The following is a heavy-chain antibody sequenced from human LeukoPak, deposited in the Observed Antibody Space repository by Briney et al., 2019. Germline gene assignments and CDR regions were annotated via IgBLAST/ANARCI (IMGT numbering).Heavy chain of an antibody. Sequence: VASVKVSCKASGYTFTDYYMHWVRQAPGQGLEWMGWISPNSGGTRYAQKFQDRVTMTRDTSISTAYMELSRLKSDDTAVYYCAKDRRRWFGELGHQGDYYCEMDVWGQGTTVTVSS. CDR3: AKDRRRWFGELGHQGDYYCEMDV. D-gene: IGHD3-10*01. CDR1: GYTFTDYY. CDR2: ISPNSGGT. V-gene: IGHV1-2*02. J-gene: IGHJ6*02.